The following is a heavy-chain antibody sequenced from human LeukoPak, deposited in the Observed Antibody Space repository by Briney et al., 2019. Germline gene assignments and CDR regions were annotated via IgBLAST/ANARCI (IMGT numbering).Heavy chain of an antibody. V-gene: IGHV1-24*01. D-gene: IGHD5-12*01. Sequence: GASVKVSCKISGYSLSEVSIQWMRQAPGKGLEWMGGFDREDDEAIYAQSFQGRVTMTRDTSTSTVYMELSSLRSEDTAVYYCARERGYSGYDYWGQGTLVTVSS. J-gene: IGHJ4*02. CDR3: ARERGYSGYDY. CDR1: GYSLSEVS. CDR2: FDREDDEA.